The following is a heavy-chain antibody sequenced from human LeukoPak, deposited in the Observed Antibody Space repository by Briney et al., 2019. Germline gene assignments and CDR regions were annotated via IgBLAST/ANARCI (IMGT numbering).Heavy chain of an antibody. CDR1: GYTFTGYY. D-gene: IGHD3-22*01. V-gene: IGHV1-2*02. J-gene: IGHJ4*02. CDR2: INPNSGGT. Sequence: GASVKVSCKASGYTFTGYYMHWVRQAPGQGLEWMGWINPNSGGTSYAQKFQGRVTMTRDTSISTAYMELSRLRSDDTAVYYCARGDYYDSSGPDYWGQGTLVTVSS. CDR3: ARGDYYDSSGPDY.